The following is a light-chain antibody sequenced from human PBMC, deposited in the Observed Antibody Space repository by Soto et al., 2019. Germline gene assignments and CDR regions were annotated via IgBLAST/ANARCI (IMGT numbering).Light chain of an antibody. CDR3: SSYAGGSHLV. J-gene: IGLJ2*01. CDR1: SSDVGQFNI. Sequence: QSALTQPASVSGSPGQSITISCTGTSSDVGQFNIVSWYQPHPGTAPKLMIYEVTQRPSGASDRFSGTKSGNTAYLIISGLQAEDEADYYCSSYAGGSHLVFGGGTKLTVL. V-gene: IGLV2-23*02. CDR2: EVT.